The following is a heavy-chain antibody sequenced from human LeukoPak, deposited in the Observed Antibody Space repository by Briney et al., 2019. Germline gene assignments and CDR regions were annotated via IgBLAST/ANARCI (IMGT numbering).Heavy chain of an antibody. J-gene: IGHJ3*02. V-gene: IGHV4-59*08. D-gene: IGHD1-14*01. CDR3: ARQNRGGRGAFDI. CDR2: IYYSGST. Sequence: SETLSLTCTVSGGSISSYYWSWIREPPGKGLEWIGYIYYSGSTNYNPSLKSRVTISVDTSKNQFSLKLSSVTAADTAVYYCARQNRGGRGAFDIWGQGTMVTVSS. CDR1: GGSISSYY.